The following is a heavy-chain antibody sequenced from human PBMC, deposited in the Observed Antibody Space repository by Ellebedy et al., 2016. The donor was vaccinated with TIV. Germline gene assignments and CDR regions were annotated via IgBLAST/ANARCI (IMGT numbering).Heavy chain of an antibody. D-gene: IGHD1-1*01. CDR3: AAGLGPMERLDY. Sequence: PGGSLRLSCAASRFTFSNYWMHWVRQPPGRGLVWVSRINSAGTSTAYAASVKGRFTISRDNSKNTLYLQMNSLRAEDTAVYYCAAGLGPMERLDYWGQGTLVTVSS. CDR1: RFTFSNYW. V-gene: IGHV3-74*01. CDR2: INSAGTST. J-gene: IGHJ4*02.